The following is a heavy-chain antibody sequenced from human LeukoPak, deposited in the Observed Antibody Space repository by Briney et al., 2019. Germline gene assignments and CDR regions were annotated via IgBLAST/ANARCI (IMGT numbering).Heavy chain of an antibody. CDR2: ISYDGSNK. V-gene: IGHV3-30*04. Sequence: GGSLRLSCAASGFTFSTSNMHWVRQAPGKGLEWVSFISYDGSNKKEADSVKGRFTISRDNSKNTLYLQMNSLRAADTAVYYCARGPLRDFDFWGQGILVTVSS. CDR3: ARGPLRDFDF. CDR1: GFTFSTSN. J-gene: IGHJ4*02.